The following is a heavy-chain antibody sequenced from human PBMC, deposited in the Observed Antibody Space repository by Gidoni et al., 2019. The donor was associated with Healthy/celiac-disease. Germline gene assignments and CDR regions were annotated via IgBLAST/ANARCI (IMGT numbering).Heavy chain of an antibody. V-gene: IGHV1-18*01. J-gene: IGHJ3*02. Sequence: QVQLVQSGAEVKKPGASVKVSCKAPGYTFTSYGISWVRQAPGQGLEWMGWISAYNGNTNYAQKLQGRVTMTTDTFTSTAYMELRSLRSDDTAVYYCARDFGVVVVTKAVAFDIWGQGTMVTVSS. CDR2: ISAYNGNT. CDR1: GYTFTSYG. D-gene: IGHD3-22*01. CDR3: ARDFGVVVVTKAVAFDI.